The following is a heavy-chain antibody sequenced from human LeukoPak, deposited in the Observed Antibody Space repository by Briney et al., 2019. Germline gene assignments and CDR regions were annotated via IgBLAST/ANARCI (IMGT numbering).Heavy chain of an antibody. CDR1: GDSFLYY. CDR3: ARGGPYMSASWYRGVYHYIDV. V-gene: IGHV4-34*01. J-gene: IGHJ6*03. CDR2: INLRGST. D-gene: IGHD6-13*01. Sequence: SSETLSLTCAVYGDSFLYYWTWIRQSPGKGLEWIGEINLRGSTNYNPSLNSRVSISLDSSKNQFSLTLSSVTAADTAVYYCARGGPYMSASWYRGVYHYIDVWGRGTSVTVSS.